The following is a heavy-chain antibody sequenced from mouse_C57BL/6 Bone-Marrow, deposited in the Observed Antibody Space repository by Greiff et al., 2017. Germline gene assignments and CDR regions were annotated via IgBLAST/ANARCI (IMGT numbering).Heavy chain of an antibody. CDR2: IDPSDSYT. Sequence: QVQLQQPGAELVKPGASVKLSCKASGYTFTSYWMQWVKQRPGQGLEWIGEIDPSDSYTNYTPKFKGKATLTVDTSSSTAYMQRSSLTSEDSAVYYGARSYRGFAYWGQGTLVTVSA. CDR1: GYTFTSYW. V-gene: IGHV1-50*01. J-gene: IGHJ3*01. CDR3: ARSYRGFAY.